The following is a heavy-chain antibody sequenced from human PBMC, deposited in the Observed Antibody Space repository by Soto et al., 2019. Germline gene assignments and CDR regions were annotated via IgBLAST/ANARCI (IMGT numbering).Heavy chain of an antibody. CDR1: GYTFTSYG. V-gene: IGHV1-18*01. J-gene: IGHJ4*02. Sequence: QVRLEQSGPEVKKTGASVKVSCKASGYTFTSYGISWVRQAPGQGLEWMGWINIYSGDANYAQSFQHRVTMTRETSTNTVYMEMRTLRSDDTAVYYCARALYYYDNSGLAYWGQGTLVTVSS. D-gene: IGHD3-22*01. CDR3: ARALYYYDNSGLAY. CDR2: INIYSGDA.